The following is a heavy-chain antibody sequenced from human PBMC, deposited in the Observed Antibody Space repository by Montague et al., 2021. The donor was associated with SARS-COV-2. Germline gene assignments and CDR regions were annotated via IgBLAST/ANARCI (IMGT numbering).Heavy chain of an antibody. CDR1: GFTFGDYA. D-gene: IGHD3-22*01. CDR3: AKTGGSGWDYYDSSGYYVN. J-gene: IGHJ4*02. Sequence: SLRLSCAASGFTFGDYAMHWVRQAPGKGLEWVSGISWNSGSIAYADSVKGRFTTSRDNAKNSLYLQMNSLRAEDTALYYCAKTGGSGWDYYDSSGYYVNWGQGTLVTVSS. CDR2: ISWNSGSI. V-gene: IGHV3-9*01.